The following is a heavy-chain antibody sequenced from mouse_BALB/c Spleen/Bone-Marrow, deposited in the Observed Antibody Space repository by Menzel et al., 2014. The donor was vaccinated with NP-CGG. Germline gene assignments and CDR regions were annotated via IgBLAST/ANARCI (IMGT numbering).Heavy chain of an antibody. V-gene: IGHV7-3*02. CDR1: GFTLTDYY. Sequence: EVQPQESGGGLVQPGGSLRLSCATSGFTLTDYYMNWVRQPPGKALEWLGFIRNKANGYTTEYSASVKGRFTISRDNSQNILYLQMNTLRAEDSATYYCARDKGRVFFDYWGQGTTLTVSS. CDR2: IRNKANGYTT. CDR3: ARDKGRVFFDY. J-gene: IGHJ2*01.